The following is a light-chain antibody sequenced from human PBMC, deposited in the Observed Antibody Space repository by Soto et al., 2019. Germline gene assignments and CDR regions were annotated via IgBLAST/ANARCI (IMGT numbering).Light chain of an antibody. CDR1: SSDVGRYDY. V-gene: IGLV2-11*01. CDR3: CSFAGSYTYV. J-gene: IGLJ1*01. CDR2: DVS. Sequence: QSVLTQPPSASGSPGQSVTISCTRTSSDVGRYDYVSWYQQHPGKAPKLIIYDVSERPSGVPDRFSGSKFGNTASLTISGLQAEDEADYSCCSFAGSYTYVFGTGTKVTVL.